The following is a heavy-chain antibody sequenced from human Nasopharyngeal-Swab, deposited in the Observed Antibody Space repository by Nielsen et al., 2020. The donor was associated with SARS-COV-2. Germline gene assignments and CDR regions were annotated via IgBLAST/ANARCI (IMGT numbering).Heavy chain of an antibody. CDR3: ATGFAAAGSYYGMDV. Sequence: ASVKVSCKVSGYALTELSMHWVRQAPGKGLEWMGGFDPEDGETIYAQKFQGRVTMTEDTSTDTAYMELSSLRSEDTAVYYCATGFAAAGSYYGMDVWGQGTTVTVSS. D-gene: IGHD6-13*01. J-gene: IGHJ6*02. CDR2: FDPEDGET. CDR1: GYALTELS. V-gene: IGHV1-24*01.